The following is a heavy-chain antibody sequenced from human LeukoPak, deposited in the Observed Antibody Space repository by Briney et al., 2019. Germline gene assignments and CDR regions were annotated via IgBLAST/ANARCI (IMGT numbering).Heavy chain of an antibody. D-gene: IGHD2-21*02. CDR2: IYSGGST. CDR1: GFTVSSNY. V-gene: IGHV3-66*01. J-gene: IGHJ4*02. Sequence: GGSLRLSCAASGFTVSSNYMSWVRQAPGKVLEWVSVIYSGGSTYYADSVKGRFTISRDNSKNTLYLQMNSLRAEDTAVYYCARDTASTRFDYWGQGTLVTVSS. CDR3: ARDTASTRFDY.